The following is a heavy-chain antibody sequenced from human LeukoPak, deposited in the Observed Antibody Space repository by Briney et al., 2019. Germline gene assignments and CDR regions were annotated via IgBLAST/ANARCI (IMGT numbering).Heavy chain of an antibody. CDR1: GLTFNMYT. Sequence: TGGSLRLSCAASGLTFNMYTMNWLRQAPGQGLAWVSSISSSGVYIYYADSVKGRFTISRDNAKNSLYLQMNSLRADDTAVYYCARGYSNYGYVFDIWGQGTMVTVSS. V-gene: IGHV3-21*01. CDR3: ARGYSNYGYVFDI. J-gene: IGHJ3*02. D-gene: IGHD4-11*01. CDR2: ISSSGVYI.